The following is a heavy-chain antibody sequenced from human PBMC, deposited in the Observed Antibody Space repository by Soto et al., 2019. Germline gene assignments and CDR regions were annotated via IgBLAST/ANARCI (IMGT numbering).Heavy chain of an antibody. CDR3: AKDSDSDSSGYYYYPAGLDY. D-gene: IGHD3-22*01. V-gene: IGHV3-23*01. CDR2: ISGSGGST. J-gene: IGHJ4*02. Sequence: EVQLLESGGGLVQPGGSLRLSCAASGFTFSSYAMSWVRQAPGKGLEWVSAISGSGGSTYYADSVKGRFTISRDNSKNTLYLQMNTLRAEDTAVYYCAKDSDSDSSGYYYYPAGLDYWGQGTLVTVSS. CDR1: GFTFSSYA.